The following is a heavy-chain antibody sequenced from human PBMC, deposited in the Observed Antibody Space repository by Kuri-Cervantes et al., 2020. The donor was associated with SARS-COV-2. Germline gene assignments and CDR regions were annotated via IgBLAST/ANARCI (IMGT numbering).Heavy chain of an antibody. CDR3: ANDPNRIHY. V-gene: IGHV3-11*03. CDR1: GFTFSDYY. D-gene: IGHD2/OR15-2a*01. CDR2: ISSSSSYT. J-gene: IGHJ4*02. Sequence: LSLTCAASGFTFSDYYMSWIRQAPGKGLEWVSYISSSSSYTNYADSVKGRFTVSRDNAKNSLYLQMNSLRAEDTAVYYCANDPNRIHYWGQGALITVSS.